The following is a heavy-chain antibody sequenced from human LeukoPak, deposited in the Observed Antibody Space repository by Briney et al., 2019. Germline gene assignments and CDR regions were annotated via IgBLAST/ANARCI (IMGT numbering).Heavy chain of an antibody. D-gene: IGHD2-15*01. CDR2: IVVGSGNT. CDR3: AAATVSGGCSGGSCYSDY. CDR1: GFTFTSSA. J-gene: IGHJ4*02. Sequence: ASVKVSCKASGFTFTSSAMQWVRQARGQRLEWIGWIVVGSGNTNYAQKFQERVTITRDMSTSTAYMELSSLRSEDTAVYYCAAATVSGGCSGGSCYSDYWGQGTLVTVSS. V-gene: IGHV1-58*02.